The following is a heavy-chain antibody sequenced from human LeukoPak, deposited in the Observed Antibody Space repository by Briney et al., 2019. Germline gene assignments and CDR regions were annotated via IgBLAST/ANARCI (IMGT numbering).Heavy chain of an antibody. J-gene: IGHJ3*01. Sequence: SVKVSCKASGGTFSSYAVSWVRQAPGQGLEWMGGIIPIFGTADYAQKFQGRVTITADESTSTAYMELSSLRSEDTAVYYCARAHYYDSSGYYDYWGQGTMVTVSS. V-gene: IGHV1-69*01. D-gene: IGHD3-22*01. CDR2: IIPIFGTA. CDR1: GGTFSSYA. CDR3: ARAHYYDSSGYYDY.